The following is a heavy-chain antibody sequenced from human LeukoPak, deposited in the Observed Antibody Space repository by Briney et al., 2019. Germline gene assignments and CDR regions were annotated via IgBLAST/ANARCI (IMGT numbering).Heavy chain of an antibody. J-gene: IGHJ3*02. CDR1: GFTFSSYS. D-gene: IGHD3-16*01. Sequence: GGSLRLSCAASGFTFSSYSMNWVRQAPGKGLEWVSSISSSSSYIYYVDSVKGRFTISRDNAKNSLYLQMNSLRAEDTAVYYCAREILRGSDAFDIWGQGTMVTVSS. CDR3: AREILRGSDAFDI. CDR2: ISSSSSYI. V-gene: IGHV3-21*01.